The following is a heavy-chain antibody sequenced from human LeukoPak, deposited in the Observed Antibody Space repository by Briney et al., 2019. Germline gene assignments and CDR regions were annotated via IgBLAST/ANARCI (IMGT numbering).Heavy chain of an antibody. CDR1: GYSISSGYY. CDR2: IYHSGST. J-gene: IGHJ4*02. D-gene: IGHD3-22*01. CDR3: AREGSIYYSDSSGYLGY. V-gene: IGHV4-38-2*02. Sequence: SETLSLXCTVSGYSISSGYYWGWIRQPPGKGLEWIGSIYHSGSTYYNPSLKSRVTISVDTSKNQFSLKLSSVTAADTAVYYCAREGSIYYSDSSGYLGYWGQGTLVTVSS.